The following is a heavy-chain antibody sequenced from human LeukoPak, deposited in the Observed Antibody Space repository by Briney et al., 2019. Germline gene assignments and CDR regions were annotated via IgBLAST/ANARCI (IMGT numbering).Heavy chain of an antibody. CDR1: GYTFTSYE. CDR3: ARGQIVYSFDRSGYFDY. J-gene: IGHJ4*02. CDR2: MNPDSGNT. D-gene: IGHD3-22*01. Sequence: GASVKVSCKASGYTFTSYEISWVRQATGQGLEWMGWMNPDSGNTGYAQQFQGRVTMTRNTSISTAYMELSSLRSEDTAVYYCARGQIVYSFDRSGYFDYWGQGNLVTVSS. V-gene: IGHV1-8*01.